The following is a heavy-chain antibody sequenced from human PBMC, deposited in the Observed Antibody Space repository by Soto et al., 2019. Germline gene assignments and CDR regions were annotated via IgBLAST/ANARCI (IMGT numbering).Heavy chain of an antibody. Sequence: GGSLRLSCAASGFTVSSNYMSWVRQAPGKGLEWVSVIYSGGSTYYADSVKGRFTISRDNSKNTLYLKMNSLRAEDTAVYYCARERLAPYSGSGYSDWGQGTLVTVSS. D-gene: IGHD3-3*01. CDR2: IYSGGST. V-gene: IGHV3-53*01. J-gene: IGHJ4*02. CDR1: GFTVSSNY. CDR3: ARERLAPYSGSGYSD.